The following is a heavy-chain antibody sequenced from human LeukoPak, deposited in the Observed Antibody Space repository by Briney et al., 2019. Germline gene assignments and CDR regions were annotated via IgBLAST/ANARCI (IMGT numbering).Heavy chain of an antibody. CDR1: GGSISSYY. Sequence: SETLSLTCTVSGGSISSYYWSWIRQPPGKGLEWIGYIYYSGSTNYNPSLKSRVTISVDTSKNQFSLKLSSVTAADTAVYYCARSPLLRWFDPWGREPWSPSPQ. J-gene: IGHJ5*02. CDR2: IYYSGST. D-gene: IGHD3-3*01. V-gene: IGHV4-59*01. CDR3: ARSPLLRWFDP.